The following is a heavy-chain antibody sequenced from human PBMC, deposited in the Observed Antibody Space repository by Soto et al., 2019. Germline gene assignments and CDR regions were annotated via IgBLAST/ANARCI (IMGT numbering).Heavy chain of an antibody. CDR2: IYYSGST. CDR1: GGSISSSSYY. V-gene: IGHV4-39*01. J-gene: IGHJ5*02. CDR3: ARLEGLPFTWFDP. Sequence: SETLSLTCTVSGGSISSSSYYWGWIRQPPGKGLEWIGSIYYSGSTYYNPSLKSRVTISVDTSKNQFSLKLSSVTAADTAVYYCARLEGLPFTWFDPWGQGTLVTVSS.